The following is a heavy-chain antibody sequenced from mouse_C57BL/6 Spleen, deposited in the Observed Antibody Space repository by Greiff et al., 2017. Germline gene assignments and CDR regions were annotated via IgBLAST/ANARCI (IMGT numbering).Heavy chain of an antibody. V-gene: IGHV14-4*01. Sequence: LPPSGAELVRPGASVKLSCTASGFNIKDDYMHWVKQRPEQGLEWIGWIDPENGDTEYASKFQGKAPITADTSSNTAYLQLSSLTSEDTAVYYCTTRDYYGSSPYYFDYWGQGTTRTGAS. CDR3: TTRDYYGSSPYYFDY. J-gene: IGHJ2*01. CDR2: IDPENGDT. D-gene: IGHD1-1*01. CDR1: GFNIKDDY.